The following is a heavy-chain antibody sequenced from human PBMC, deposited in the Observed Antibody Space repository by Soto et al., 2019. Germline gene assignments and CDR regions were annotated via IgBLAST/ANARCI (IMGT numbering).Heavy chain of an antibody. V-gene: IGHV3-7*01. CDR3: ARDSQSCSSTSCYSMDYLPWVRAFDI. Sequence: TGGSLRLSCAASGFTFSSYWMSWVRQAPGKGLEWVANIKQDGSEKYYVDSVKGRFTISRDNAKNSLYLQMNSLRAEDTAVYYCARDSQSCSSTSCYSMDYLPWVRAFDIWGQGTMVTVSS. CDR2: IKQDGSEK. CDR1: GFTFSSYW. J-gene: IGHJ3*02. D-gene: IGHD2-2*01.